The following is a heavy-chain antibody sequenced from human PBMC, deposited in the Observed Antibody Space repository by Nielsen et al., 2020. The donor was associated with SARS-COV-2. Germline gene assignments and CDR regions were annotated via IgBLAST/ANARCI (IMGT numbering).Heavy chain of an antibody. D-gene: IGHD2-2*01. J-gene: IGHJ3*02. CDR2: SDHSWRI. Sequence: GSLRLSCAVSGGSIRNTYWGWIRQPPGKRLEWIAYSDHSWRINYNPSLKSRATISADTSKDQISLKLRSVTAADTAVYYCARLPAGTVSFDIWGQGTMVTVSS. CDR1: GGSIRNTY. CDR3: ARLPAGTVSFDI. V-gene: IGHV4-59*08.